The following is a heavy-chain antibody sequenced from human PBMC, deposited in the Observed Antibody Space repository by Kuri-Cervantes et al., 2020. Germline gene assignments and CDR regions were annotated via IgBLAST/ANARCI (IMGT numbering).Heavy chain of an antibody. D-gene: IGHD3-9*01. Sequence: GGSLRLSCAASGFTFSSNAMSWVRQAPGKGLEWVSAISGSGGSTYYAGSVKGRFTIARDNAKNPLYLQMTSLRAEDTAVYYCARGGRYFDWVDKALVGPYNWFNPWGQGTLVTVSS. CDR3: ARGGRYFDWVDKALVGPYNWFNP. J-gene: IGHJ5*02. V-gene: IGHV3-23*01. CDR1: GFTFSSNA. CDR2: ISGSGGST.